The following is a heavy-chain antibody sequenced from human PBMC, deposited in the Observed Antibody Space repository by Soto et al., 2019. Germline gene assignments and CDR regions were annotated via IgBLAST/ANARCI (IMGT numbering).Heavy chain of an antibody. CDR2: ISGSGGST. CDR3: EQLVGPDNYYDSSGYYY. D-gene: IGHD3-22*01. CDR1: GFTFSSYA. J-gene: IGHJ4*02. V-gene: IGHV3-23*01. Sequence: GGSLRLSCAASGFTFSSYAMSWVGQSPGKGLEWVSAISGSGGSTYYADSVKGRFTISRDNSKNTLYLQMNSLRAEDTAVYCCEQLVGPDNYYDSSGYYYWGQGTLVTVSS.